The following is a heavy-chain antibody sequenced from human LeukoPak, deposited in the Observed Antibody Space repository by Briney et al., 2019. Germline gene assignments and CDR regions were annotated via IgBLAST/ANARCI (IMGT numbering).Heavy chain of an antibody. CDR2: IYYSGST. Sequence: SETLSLTCTVSGGSISSGGYSWSWIRQHPGKGLEWIGYIYYSGSTYYNPSLKSRVTISVDTSKNQFSLKLSSVTAADTAVYYCAREGVVLGFFDYWGQGTLVTVSS. J-gene: IGHJ4*02. V-gene: IGHV4-31*03. D-gene: IGHD3-10*01. CDR3: AREGVVLGFFDY. CDR1: GGSISSGGYS.